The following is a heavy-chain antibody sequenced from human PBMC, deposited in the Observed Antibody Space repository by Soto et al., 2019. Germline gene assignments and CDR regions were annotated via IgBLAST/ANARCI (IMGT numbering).Heavy chain of an antibody. CDR1: GFTFSNYF. V-gene: IGHV3-74*01. CDR3: ARTYVPGIAGFDP. D-gene: IGHD1-1*01. J-gene: IGHJ5*02. CDR2: MSGDGKTI. Sequence: LRLSCEGSGFTFSNYFMHWVRQVPGEGLVWVSRMSGDGKTISYADSVKGRFTISRDNAKNTLYLQMNSLRVEDTAVYYCARTYVPGIAGFDPWGQGTLVTVSS.